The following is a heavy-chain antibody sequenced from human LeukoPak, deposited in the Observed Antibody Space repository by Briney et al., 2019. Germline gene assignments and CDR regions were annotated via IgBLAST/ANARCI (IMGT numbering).Heavy chain of an antibody. CDR3: AKDSMGSGIYWCAFDI. CDR2: ISSSGSTI. CDR1: GFTFSSYE. Sequence: GGSLRLSCAASGFTFSSYEMNWVRQAPGKGLEWVSYISSSGSTIYYADSVKGRFTISRDNAKNSLYLQMNSLRAEDTAVYYCAKDSMGSGIYWCAFDIWGQGTMVTVSS. D-gene: IGHD3-10*01. J-gene: IGHJ3*02. V-gene: IGHV3-48*03.